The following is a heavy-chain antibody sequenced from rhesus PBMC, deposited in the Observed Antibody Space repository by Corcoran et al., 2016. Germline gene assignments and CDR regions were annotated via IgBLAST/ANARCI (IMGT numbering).Heavy chain of an antibody. CDR2: IDGKSTNT. CDR1: GGSISAYYY. CDR3: ARDAWCGDSQD. Sequence: VKLQQWGEGLVKPSETLSLTCAVYGGSISAYYYWSWIRQPPGQGLDWIGNIDGKSTNTNDNPALKKVNTMSKEPSKSQLPLKLCSVTAADTAVYYCARDAWCGDSQDWGQGVLVTVSS. J-gene: IGHJ4*01. D-gene: IGHD1-1*01. V-gene: IGHV4-73*01.